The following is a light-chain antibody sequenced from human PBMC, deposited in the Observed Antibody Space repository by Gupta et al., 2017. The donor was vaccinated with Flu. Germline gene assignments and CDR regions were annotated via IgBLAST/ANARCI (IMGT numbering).Light chain of an antibody. V-gene: IGLV1-40*01. CDR3: QSYDISLSGSKV. CDR2: RNN. Sequence: QSVLTQPPSVSGAPGQRVTISCTGSSPNIGAGYDVHWYQQLPGTAPKVLIYRNNNRPSGVPDRFSGSKSGTSASLAITGLQAEDEADYYCQSYDISLSGSKVFGGGTKLTVL. J-gene: IGLJ2*01. CDR1: SPNIGAGYD.